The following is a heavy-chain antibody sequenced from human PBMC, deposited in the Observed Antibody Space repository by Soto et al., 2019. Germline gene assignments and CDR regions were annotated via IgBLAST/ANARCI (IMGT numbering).Heavy chain of an antibody. CDR2: ISSSGGST. CDR3: ARGIQYGNYFDY. Sequence: GGSLRLSCAASGFTFSSYGMHWVRQAPGKGLEWVSTISSSGGSTYYADSVKGRFTISRDNSKNTLYLQMNNLRAEDTAVYYCARGIQYGNYFDYCSQRSLVT. D-gene: IGHD3-10*01. CDR1: GFTFSSYG. V-gene: IGHV3-23*01. J-gene: IGHJ4*02.